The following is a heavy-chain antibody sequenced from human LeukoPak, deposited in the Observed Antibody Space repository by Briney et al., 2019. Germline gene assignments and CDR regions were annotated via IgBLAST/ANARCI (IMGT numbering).Heavy chain of an antibody. D-gene: IGHD6-13*01. CDR1: GGSFSGYY. J-gene: IGHJ5*02. CDR3: ARDNPWVAGAGTLGIDWFDP. V-gene: IGHV4-34*01. Sequence: PSETLSLTCAVYGGSFSGYYWSWIRQPPGKGLEWIGEINHSGSTNYNPSLKSRVTISVDTSKNQFSLKLSSVTAADTAVYYRARDNPWVAGAGTLGIDWFDPWGQGTLVTVSS. CDR2: INHSGST.